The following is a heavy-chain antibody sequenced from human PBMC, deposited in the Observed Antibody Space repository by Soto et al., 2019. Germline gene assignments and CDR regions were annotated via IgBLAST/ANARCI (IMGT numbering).Heavy chain of an antibody. CDR2: IKSKTDGGTT. Sequence: PGGSLRLSCAASGFTFSNVWISWVRQAPGKGLEWVGRIKSKTDGGTTGYAAPVKGRFTISRDDSKNTLYLQMNSLKTEDTAVYYCSTGSEYSGFLFDYWGQGTLVTVSS. J-gene: IGHJ4*02. V-gene: IGHV3-15*01. CDR3: STGSEYSGFLFDY. CDR1: GFTFSNVW. D-gene: IGHD5-12*01.